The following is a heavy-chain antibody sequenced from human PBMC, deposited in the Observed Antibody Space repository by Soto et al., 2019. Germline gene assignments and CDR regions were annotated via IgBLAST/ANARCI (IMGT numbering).Heavy chain of an antibody. Sequence: QVQLQESGPGLVKPSETLSLTCTVSGGSISSYYWSWIRQPPGKGLEWIGYIYDSGSTNYNPSLKSRVTISVDTSKNQFSLKLSSVTAADTAVYYCARGYDYGDYWGQGTLVTVSS. CDR3: ARGYDYGDY. CDR2: IYDSGST. CDR1: GGSISSYY. V-gene: IGHV4-59*01. D-gene: IGHD2-2*01. J-gene: IGHJ4*02.